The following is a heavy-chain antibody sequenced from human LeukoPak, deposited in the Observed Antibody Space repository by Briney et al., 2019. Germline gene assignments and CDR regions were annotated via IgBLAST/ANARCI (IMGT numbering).Heavy chain of an antibody. Sequence: GGSLRLSCAASGFTFSTYWMHWVRQAPGKGLVWVSRINIEDTAANYADSVQGRFTISRDSANSMLYLQMDSLRAEDTAVYYCARESTVGPIQTDALDIWGQGTMVTVSS. J-gene: IGHJ3*02. V-gene: IGHV3-74*01. CDR2: INIEDTAA. D-gene: IGHD1-26*01. CDR3: ARESTVGPIQTDALDI. CDR1: GFTFSTYW.